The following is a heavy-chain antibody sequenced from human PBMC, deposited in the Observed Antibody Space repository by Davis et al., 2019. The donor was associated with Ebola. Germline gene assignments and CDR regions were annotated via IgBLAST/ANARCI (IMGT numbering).Heavy chain of an antibody. D-gene: IGHD2-15*01. V-gene: IGHV3-23*01. J-gene: IGHJ4*02. CDR1: GFTFSSYA. Sequence: GESLKISCAASGFTFSSYAMSWVRQAPGKGLEWVSTISGSGGSTYYAESMKGRLAIARDNSKNTLDLQMNTLRAEDTALYYCAKEDSTYYFDYWGQGTLVTVSS. CDR3: AKEDSTYYFDY. CDR2: ISGSGGST.